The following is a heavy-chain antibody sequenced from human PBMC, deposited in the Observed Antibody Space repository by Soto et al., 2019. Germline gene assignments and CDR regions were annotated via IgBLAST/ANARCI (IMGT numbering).Heavy chain of an antibody. V-gene: IGHV3-74*01. Sequence: EVQLVESGGDLVQPGGSLRLSGEASGFTFSSNWMHWVRQGPGKGLVWVSRMNPDGSTRGYADSVKGRFTISRDNARNTVFLQMSSLRAEDTAVYYCARGGEVGAGQYYLDDSWGQGTLVTVSS. CDR1: GFTFSSNW. J-gene: IGHJ4*02. CDR2: MNPDGSTR. CDR3: ARGGEVGAGQYYLDDS. D-gene: IGHD2-21*01.